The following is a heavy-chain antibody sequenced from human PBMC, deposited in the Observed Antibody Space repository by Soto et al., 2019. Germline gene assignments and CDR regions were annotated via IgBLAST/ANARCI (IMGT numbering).Heavy chain of an antibody. CDR1: GGSFSSYA. CDR3: ARNPMTTVTTIYYYGMDV. Sequence: QVQLVQSGAEVKKPGSWVKVSCEASGGSFSSYAISWVRQAPGQGLEWMGGIIPIFGAADYAQKFQGRVTITADESTSTAYMELSSLRSEDTAVYDCARNPMTTVTTIYYYGMDVWGQGTTVTVSS. CDR2: IIPIFGAA. V-gene: IGHV1-69*12. J-gene: IGHJ6*02. D-gene: IGHD4-17*01.